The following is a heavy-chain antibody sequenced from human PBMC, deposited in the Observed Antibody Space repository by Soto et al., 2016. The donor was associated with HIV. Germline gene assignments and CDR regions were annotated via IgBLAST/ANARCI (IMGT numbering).Heavy chain of an antibody. Sequence: EVQLVESGGGLVQPGRSLRLSCAASGFTFDDYAMHWVRQAPGKGLEWVSGISWNSGSIGYADSVKGRFTISRDNAKNSLYLQMNSLRAEDMALYYCAKDRNPDYGDPSYLDYWGQGTLVTVSS. CDR3: AKDRNPDYGDPSYLDY. V-gene: IGHV3-9*03. J-gene: IGHJ4*02. CDR2: ISWNSGSI. CDR1: GFTFDDYA. D-gene: IGHD4-17*01.